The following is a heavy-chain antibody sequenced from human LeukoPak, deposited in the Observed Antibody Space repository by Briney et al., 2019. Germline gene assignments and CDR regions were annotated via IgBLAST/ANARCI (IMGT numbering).Heavy chain of an antibody. D-gene: IGHD6-13*01. Sequence: GGSLRLSCAASGFTFSTYGMHLVRQAPGKGLEWVALMQSDGSNKYYADSVKGRFAISRDTSKNTLYLQMNSLTPEDTAVYYCAKDSGQHLGNYYYFYMDVWGKGTTVTVS. CDR3: AKDSGQHLGNYYYFYMDV. CDR2: MQSDGSNK. V-gene: IGHV3-30*02. CDR1: GFTFSTYG. J-gene: IGHJ6*03.